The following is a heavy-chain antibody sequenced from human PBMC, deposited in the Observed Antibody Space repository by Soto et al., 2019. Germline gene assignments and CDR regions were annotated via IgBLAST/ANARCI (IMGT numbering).Heavy chain of an antibody. D-gene: IGHD3-10*01. CDR2: IYYSGST. CDR1: GGSISSGDYY. CDR3: AREGAASGWFGEFLTQFDP. V-gene: IGHV4-30-4*01. Sequence: QVQLQESGPGLVKPSQTLSLTCTVSGGSISSGDYYWSWIRQPPGKGLEWIGYIYYSGSTYYNPSLKSRVTISGDTSKNQFSLKLSSVTAADTAVYYCAREGAASGWFGEFLTQFDPWGQGTLVTVSS. J-gene: IGHJ5*02.